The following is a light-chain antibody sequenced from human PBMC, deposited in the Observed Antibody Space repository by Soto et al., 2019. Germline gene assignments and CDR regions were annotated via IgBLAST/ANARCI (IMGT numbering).Light chain of an antibody. J-gene: IGKJ1*01. CDR2: GAS. CDR3: QQYTNWPWT. Sequence: EIAMTQSPATLSVSPGERATLSCRASQSVTSNLAWYQQTPGQAPRLLIYGASTRATGIPARFSGSGSGTEFTLTISRLQSEDFAVYYCQQYTNWPWTFGQGTKVEIK. CDR1: QSVTSN. V-gene: IGKV3-15*01.